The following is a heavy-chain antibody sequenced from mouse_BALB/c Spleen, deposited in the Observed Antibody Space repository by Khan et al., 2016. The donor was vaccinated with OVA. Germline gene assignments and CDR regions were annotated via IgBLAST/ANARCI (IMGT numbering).Heavy chain of an antibody. CDR2: INPNTDYT. V-gene: IGHV1-7*01. J-gene: IGHJ3*01. CDR3: VNLYSSSGWLTN. D-gene: IGHD1-1*01. CDR1: GFTFTSYW. Sequence: VKLLESGAELVKPGASVKMSCKASGFTFTSYWMHWLKQSPGQGLEWIGYINPNTDYTEYYQKFKDKATLTADYSSSTAYMQLTSLTSEDTAVYYCVNLYSSSGWLTNWGRGTMVTVSA.